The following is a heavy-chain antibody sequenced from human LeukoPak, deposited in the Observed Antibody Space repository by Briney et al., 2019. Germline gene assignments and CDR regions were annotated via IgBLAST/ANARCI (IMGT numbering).Heavy chain of an antibody. Sequence: GGSLRLSCAASGFTFNNYWIHWVRQVPGKGLVWVSRINNDGSSASYVDSVKGRFTISRDNAKNAVYLQMNSLRAEDTAVYYCVRVTCSSSTSCATVDFWGQGTLVTVSS. V-gene: IGHV3-74*01. CDR3: VRVTCSSSTSCATVDF. J-gene: IGHJ4*02. D-gene: IGHD2-2*01. CDR2: INNDGSSA. CDR1: GFTFNNYW.